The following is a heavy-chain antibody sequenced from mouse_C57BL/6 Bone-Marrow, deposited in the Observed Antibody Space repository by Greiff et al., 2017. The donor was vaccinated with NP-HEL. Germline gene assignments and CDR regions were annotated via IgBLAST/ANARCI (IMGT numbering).Heavy chain of an antibody. D-gene: IGHD1-1*01. CDR2: IWTGGGT. J-gene: IGHJ4*01. Sequence: VQVVESGPGLVAPSQSLSITCTVSGFSLTSYAISWVRQPPGKGLEWLGVIWTGGGTNYNSALKSRLSISKDNSKSQVFLKMNSLQTDDTARYYCARRSTTVVALYYYAMDYWGQGTSVTVSS. CDR3: ARRSTTVVALYYYAMDY. CDR1: GFSLTSYA. V-gene: IGHV2-9-1*01.